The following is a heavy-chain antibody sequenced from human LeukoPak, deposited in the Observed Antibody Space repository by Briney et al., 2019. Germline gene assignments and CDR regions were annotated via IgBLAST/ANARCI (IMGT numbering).Heavy chain of an antibody. Sequence: PSETLSLTCAVYGGSFSGSYWSWIRQPPGKGLEWIGEINHSGSTNYNPSLKSRVTISVGTSKNQFSLKLSSVTAADTAVYYCARANYDSSGYSFDYWGQGTLVTVSS. D-gene: IGHD3-22*01. CDR3: ARANYDSSGYSFDY. V-gene: IGHV4-34*01. CDR1: GGSFSGSY. J-gene: IGHJ4*02. CDR2: INHSGST.